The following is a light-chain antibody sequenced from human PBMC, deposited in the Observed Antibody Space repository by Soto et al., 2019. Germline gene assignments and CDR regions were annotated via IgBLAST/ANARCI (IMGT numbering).Light chain of an antibody. CDR3: QTWGSGIVV. Sequence: QPVLTQSPSASASLGASVKLTCTLSSGHINYAIAWHQQQSEKGPRYLMKLNSDGSHSKGHGIPDRFSGSSSGAERYLTISSLQSEDEADYYCQTWGSGIVVFGGGTKLTVL. J-gene: IGLJ2*01. CDR1: SGHINYA. CDR2: LNSDGSH. V-gene: IGLV4-69*01.